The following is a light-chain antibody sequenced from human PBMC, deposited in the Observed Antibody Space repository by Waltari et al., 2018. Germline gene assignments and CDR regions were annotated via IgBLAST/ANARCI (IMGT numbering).Light chain of an antibody. Sequence: LVLTQSPSASASLGASVKLTCSLPGEYSAYAIAWHQQQPLKGPRYLMTVNSDGSHKQGDGNSERFSGSSSDVDRYLIISRLQSDDEADYFCQTWGTGIQVFGSGTKLTVL. J-gene: IGLJ3*02. CDR1: GEYSAYA. V-gene: IGLV4-69*01. CDR3: QTWGTGIQV. CDR2: VNSDGSH.